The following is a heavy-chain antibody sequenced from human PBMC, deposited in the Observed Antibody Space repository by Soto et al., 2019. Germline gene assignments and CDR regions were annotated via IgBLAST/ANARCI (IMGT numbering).Heavy chain of an antibody. CDR3: TKGRPTIFY. Sequence: GESLNISCAASGFTFSDYYMSWIRQAPGKGLEWVSYISSSSSHTNYAASVKGRFTIARDNARNTLYLEMNSLRAEDTAVYYCTKGRPTIFYWGQGPRVTVSS. CDR1: GFTFSDYY. D-gene: IGHD3-3*01. J-gene: IGHJ4*02. V-gene: IGHV3-11*05. CDR2: ISSSSSHT.